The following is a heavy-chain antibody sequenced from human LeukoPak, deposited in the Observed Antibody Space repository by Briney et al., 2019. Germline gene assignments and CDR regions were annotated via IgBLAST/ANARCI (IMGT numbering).Heavy chain of an antibody. J-gene: IGHJ4*02. CDR1: GFTSSSYA. CDR3: AKDWRGLNVNSHFDY. D-gene: IGHD2-21*02. Sequence: GGSLRLSCAASGFTSSSYAMSWVRQAPGKGLEWVSTISGSGGSTYYADSVKGRFTISRDNSKNTLYLQMNSLRAEDTAVYYCAKDWRGLNVNSHFDYWGQGTLVTVSS. CDR2: ISGSGGST. V-gene: IGHV3-23*01.